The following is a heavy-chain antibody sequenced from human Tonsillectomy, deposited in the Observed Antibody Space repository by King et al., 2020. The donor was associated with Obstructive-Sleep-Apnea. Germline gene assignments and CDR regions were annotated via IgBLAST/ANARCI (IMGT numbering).Heavy chain of an antibody. CDR1: GYTFTGYY. Sequence: DQLVQSGAEVKKPGASVKVSCKASGYTFTGYYMHWVRQAPGQGPEWMGWININSGGTNYEQEFQGRVTVTRDTSINTAYMELGVLRSDDTAVYYCARGGAVASTFWPNWFDPWGQGTPVTVSS. V-gene: IGHV1-2*02. CDR2: ININSGGT. CDR3: ARGGAVASTFWPNWFDP. J-gene: IGHJ5*02. D-gene: IGHD6-19*01.